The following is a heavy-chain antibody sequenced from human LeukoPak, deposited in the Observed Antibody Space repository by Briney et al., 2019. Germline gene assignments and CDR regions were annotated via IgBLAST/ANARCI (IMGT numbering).Heavy chain of an antibody. CDR1: GXSIXGXX. Sequence: SETLSLTCTVSGXSIXGXXXXXXXXPPXXXXXWIGYXHNSGXTNYNPSLKSRVPMSVDTSKNQFSLKVNSVTAADTXVYYCAKGGWSLDYWGQGALVTVSS. D-gene: IGHD3-3*01. J-gene: IGHJ4*02. CDR2: XHNSGXT. V-gene: IGHV4-59*01. CDR3: AKGGWSLDY.